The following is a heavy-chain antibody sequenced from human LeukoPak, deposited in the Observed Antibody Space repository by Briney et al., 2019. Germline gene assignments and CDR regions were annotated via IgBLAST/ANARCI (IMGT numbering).Heavy chain of an antibody. CDR1: GDSISDYY. V-gene: IGHV4-59*01. Sequence: SETLSLTCTVSGDSISDYYWVWIRQPPGKGLEWIGYIYFTGNAYYNPSLKSRVTFSLDTSKNQFSLKLASVTSADTAVYSCARLLDNDISGDPDTFDVWGQGTTVIVSS. CDR2: IYFTGNA. CDR3: ARLLDNDISGDPDTFDV. J-gene: IGHJ3*01. D-gene: IGHD3-22*01.